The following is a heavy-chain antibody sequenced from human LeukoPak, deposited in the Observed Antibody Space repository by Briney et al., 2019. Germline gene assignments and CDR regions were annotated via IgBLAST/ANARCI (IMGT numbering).Heavy chain of an antibody. CDR2: IYYSGST. CDR1: GGSISSSSYY. D-gene: IGHD3-22*01. CDR3: ARSITMIVVVITIFDY. V-gene: IGHV4-39*01. J-gene: IGHJ4*02. Sequence: PSETLSLTCTASGGSISSSSYYWGWIRRPPGKGLEWIGSIYYSGSTYYNPSLKSRVTISVDTSKNQFSLKLSSVTAADTAVYYCARSITMIVVVITIFDYWGQGTLVTVSS.